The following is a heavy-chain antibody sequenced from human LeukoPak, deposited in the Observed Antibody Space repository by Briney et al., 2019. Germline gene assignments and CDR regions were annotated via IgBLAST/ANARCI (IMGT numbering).Heavy chain of an antibody. CDR2: INHSGST. CDR1: GGSFSGYY. V-gene: IGHV4-34*01. Sequence: PSEALSLTCAVYGGSFSGYYWSWIRQPPGKGLEWIGEINHSGSTNYNPSLKSRVTISVDTSKNQFSLKLSSVTAADTAVYYCARSTGYGSGSYGGDYWGQGTLVTVSS. D-gene: IGHD3-10*01. CDR3: ARSTGYGSGSYGGDY. J-gene: IGHJ4*02.